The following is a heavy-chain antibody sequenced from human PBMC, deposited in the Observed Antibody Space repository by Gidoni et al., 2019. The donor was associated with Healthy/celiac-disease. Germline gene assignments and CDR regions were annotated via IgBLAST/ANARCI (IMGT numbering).Heavy chain of an antibody. CDR3: ARGPFDSGSYSGSFDY. CDR1: GFTFSSCS. J-gene: IGHJ4*02. D-gene: IGHD1-26*01. Sequence: EVQLVESGGGLVKPGGSLSLSCSASGFTFSSCSMNWVRQAPGKGLEWVSSISSSSSYIYYVDSVKGRFTISRDNAKNSLFLQMSSLRAEDTAVYFCARGPFDSGSYSGSFDYWGQGTLVTVSS. CDR2: ISSSSSYI. V-gene: IGHV3-21*01.